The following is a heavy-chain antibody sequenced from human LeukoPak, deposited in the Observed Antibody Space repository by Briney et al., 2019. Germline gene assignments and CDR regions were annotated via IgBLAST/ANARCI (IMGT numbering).Heavy chain of an antibody. Sequence: ASVKVSCKASGYTFTSYGISWVRQAPGQGLEWMGWISAYNGNTNYAQKLQGRVTMTTDTSTSTAYMELRSLRSDDTAVYYGARLEVVVVTAEYYFDYWGQGTLVTVSS. D-gene: IGHD2-21*02. V-gene: IGHV1-18*01. CDR1: GYTFTSYG. J-gene: IGHJ4*02. CDR3: ARLEVVVVTAEYYFDY. CDR2: ISAYNGNT.